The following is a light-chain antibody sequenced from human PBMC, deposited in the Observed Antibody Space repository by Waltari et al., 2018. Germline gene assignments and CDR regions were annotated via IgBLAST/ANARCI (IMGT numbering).Light chain of an antibody. CDR3: QSYDTINWV. CDR2: EDN. CDR1: TGSIVTKY. Sequence: FLLTQPHSVSESPGQPVIISCTRSTGSIVTKYVQWYQQRPGSAPTLVIYEDNKRPSGVPDRFSASIDSSSNSASLSISGLRSEDEADYYCQSYDTINWVFGGGTRLTVL. J-gene: IGLJ3*02. V-gene: IGLV6-57*03.